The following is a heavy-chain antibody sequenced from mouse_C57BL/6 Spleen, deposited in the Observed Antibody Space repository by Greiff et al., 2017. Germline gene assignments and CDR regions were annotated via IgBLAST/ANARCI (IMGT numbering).Heavy chain of an antibody. CDR2: IDPSDSYT. Sequence: QVQLQQPGAELVMPGASVKLSCKASGYTFTSYWMHWVKQRPGQGLEWIGEIDPSDSYTNYNQKFKGKSTLTVDKSSSTAYMQLSSLTSEDSAFYYCARGGGSSHFDYWGQGTTLTVSS. J-gene: IGHJ2*01. V-gene: IGHV1-69*01. CDR3: ARGGGSSHFDY. D-gene: IGHD1-1*01. CDR1: GYTFTSYW.